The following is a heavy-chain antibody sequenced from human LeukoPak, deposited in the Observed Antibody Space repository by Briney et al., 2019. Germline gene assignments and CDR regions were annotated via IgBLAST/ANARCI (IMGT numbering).Heavy chain of an antibody. D-gene: IGHD6-13*01. CDR2: IIPIFGTA. V-gene: IGHV1-69*06. J-gene: IGHJ6*03. Sequence: SVKVSCKTSGGTFSSYAISWVRQAPGQGLEWMGGIIPIFGTANYAQKFQGRVTITADKSTSTAYMELSSLRSEDTAVYYCATPSSSWSEGYYYYYYMDVWGKGTTVTVSS. CDR3: ATPSSSWSEGYYYYYYMDV. CDR1: GGTFSSYA.